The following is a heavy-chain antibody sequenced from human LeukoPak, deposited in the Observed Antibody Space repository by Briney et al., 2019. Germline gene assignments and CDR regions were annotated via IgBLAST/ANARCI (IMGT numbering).Heavy chain of an antibody. CDR1: GYTFTRYV. Sequence: ASVKVSCKVAGYTFTRYVISWVRQAPGQGLEWMGWISDYNGNTNYSQKVQGRVTMTTDNSTSTDHRELRSLRSDDTAVYYCARSSSVVPAVIAGGYWGQGTLVTVSS. V-gene: IGHV1-18*01. J-gene: IGHJ4*02. CDR2: ISDYNGNT. D-gene: IGHD2-2*01. CDR3: ARSSSVVPAVIAGGY.